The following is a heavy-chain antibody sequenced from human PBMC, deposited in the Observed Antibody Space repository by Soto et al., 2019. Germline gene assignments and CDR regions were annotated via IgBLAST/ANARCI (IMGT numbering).Heavy chain of an antibody. CDR1: GGSISSSSYY. D-gene: IGHD3-22*01. Sequence: SATLSLTCTVSGGSISSSSYYWGWIRQPPGKGLEWIGSIYYSGSTYYNPSLKSRVTISVDTSKNQFSLKLSSVTAADTAVYYCARGVVVITTPFDYWGQGTLVTVSS. CDR3: ARGVVVITTPFDY. V-gene: IGHV4-39*01. CDR2: IYYSGST. J-gene: IGHJ4*02.